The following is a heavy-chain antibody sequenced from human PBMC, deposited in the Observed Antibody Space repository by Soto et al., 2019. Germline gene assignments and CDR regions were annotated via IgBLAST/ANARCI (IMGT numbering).Heavy chain of an antibody. D-gene: IGHD3-3*01. V-gene: IGHV4-59*01. CDR3: AREQFWGGYSYGMDV. J-gene: IGHJ6*02. CDR1: GGSISSYY. CDR2: IYYSGST. Sequence: SETLSLTCTVSGGSISSYYWSWIRQPPGKGLEWIGYIYYSGSTNYNPSLKSRVTISVDTSKNQFSLKLSSVTAADTAVYYCAREQFWGGYSYGMDVWGQGTTVTVSS.